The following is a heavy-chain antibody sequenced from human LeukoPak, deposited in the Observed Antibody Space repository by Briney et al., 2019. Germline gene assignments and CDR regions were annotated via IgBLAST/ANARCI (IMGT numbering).Heavy chain of an antibody. Sequence: QTGRSLRLSCAASGFTFSSYGMHWVRQAPGKGLEWVAVISYDGSNKYYADSVKGRFTISRDNAKNTLYLQMNSLRAEDTAVYYCARAVNYYDGTRAQGYFDYWGQGTLVTVSS. V-gene: IGHV3-30*03. CDR1: GFTFSSYG. CDR3: ARAVNYYDGTRAQGYFDY. CDR2: ISYDGSNK. D-gene: IGHD3-22*01. J-gene: IGHJ4*02.